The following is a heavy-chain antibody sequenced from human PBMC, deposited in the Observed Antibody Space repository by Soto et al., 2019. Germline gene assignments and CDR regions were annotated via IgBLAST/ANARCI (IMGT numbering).Heavy chain of an antibody. CDR2: ISYDGSNK. CDR1: GFTFSSYG. Sequence: GGSLRLSCAASGFTFSSYGKHWVRQAPGKGLEWVAVISYDGSNKYYADSVKGRFTISRDNSKNTLYLQMNSLRAEDTAVYYCAKDEVLVVVVARDYYGMDVWGQGTTVTVSS. D-gene: IGHD2-15*01. V-gene: IGHV3-30*18. J-gene: IGHJ6*02. CDR3: AKDEVLVVVVARDYYGMDV.